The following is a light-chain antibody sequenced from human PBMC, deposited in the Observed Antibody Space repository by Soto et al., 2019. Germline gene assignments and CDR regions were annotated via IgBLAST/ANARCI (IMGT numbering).Light chain of an antibody. CDR2: AAS. CDR3: QQSYDTPYT. Sequence: DIQMTQSPSSLSASVGDRLTITCRASQTIISFLNWYQQKPGKAPKLLIYAASSLQSGVPSRFSGSGSGTDFTLNISSLQPEDFATYYCQQSYDTPYTFGQGTKLEI. V-gene: IGKV1-39*01. J-gene: IGKJ2*01. CDR1: QTIISF.